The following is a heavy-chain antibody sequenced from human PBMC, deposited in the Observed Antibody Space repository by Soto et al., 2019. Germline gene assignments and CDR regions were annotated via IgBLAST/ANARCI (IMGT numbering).Heavy chain of an antibody. V-gene: IGHV4-31*03. J-gene: IGHJ3*02. D-gene: IGHD4-17*01. CDR2: IYYSGST. CDR3: ARDGDYVSRDAFDI. CDR1: DGSISSGGYY. Sequence: TLSLTCTASDGSISSGGYYWSWIRQHPGKGLEWIGYIYYSGSTYYNPSLKSRVTISVDTSKNQFSLKLSSVTAADTAVYYCARDGDYVSRDAFDIWGQGTMVTVSS.